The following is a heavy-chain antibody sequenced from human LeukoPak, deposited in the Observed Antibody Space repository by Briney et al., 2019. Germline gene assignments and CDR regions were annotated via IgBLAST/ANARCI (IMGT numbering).Heavy chain of an antibody. CDR2: IIPIFGTA. J-gene: IGHJ4*02. V-gene: IGHV1-69*01. Sequence: SVKVSCKASGGTFSSYAISWVRQAPGQGLEWMGGIIPIFGTANYAQKFQGRVTITADVSTSTAYMELSSLRSEDTAVYYCAGNYVDTAMVTGYWGQGTLVTVSS. D-gene: IGHD5-18*01. CDR3: AGNYVDTAMVTGY. CDR1: GGTFSSYA.